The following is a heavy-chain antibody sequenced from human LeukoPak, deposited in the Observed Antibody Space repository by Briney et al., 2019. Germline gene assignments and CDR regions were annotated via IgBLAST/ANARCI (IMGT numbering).Heavy chain of an antibody. CDR1: GGSISSYY. Sequence: SETLSLTCTVSGGSISSYYWSWIRQPPGKGLEWIGNIYYSGSTNYNPSLKSRVTISVDTSKNQFSLKLSSVTAADPAVYYCTRGSISYYYMDVWGKGTTVTISS. J-gene: IGHJ6*03. V-gene: IGHV4-59*01. CDR3: TRGSISYYYMDV. CDR2: IYYSGST. D-gene: IGHD3-9*01.